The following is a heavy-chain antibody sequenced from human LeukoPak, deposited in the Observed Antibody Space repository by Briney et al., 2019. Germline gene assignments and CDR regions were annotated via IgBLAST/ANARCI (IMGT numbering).Heavy chain of an antibody. Sequence: GGSLRLSCAASGFTFTSYVMHWVRQAPGKGLQWVALISYDGSNKYYADSVKGRFSISRDNSKNTLYLQMNSLRAEDTAVYYCARPRGAAAGTFGFDPWGQGTLVTVSS. CDR3: ARPRGAAAGTFGFDP. CDR1: GFTFTSYV. CDR2: ISYDGSNK. J-gene: IGHJ5*02. V-gene: IGHV3-30*03. D-gene: IGHD6-13*01.